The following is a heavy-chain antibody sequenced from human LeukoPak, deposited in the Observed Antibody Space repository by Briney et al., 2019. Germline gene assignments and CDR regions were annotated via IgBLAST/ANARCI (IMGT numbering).Heavy chain of an antibody. D-gene: IGHD5-12*01. CDR3: ARESPSGYDIDY. J-gene: IGHJ4*02. V-gene: IGHV3-11*01. CDR2: ICSSGTTI. Sequence: SYICSSGTTIYYADSVKGRFTISRDNAKNSLYLQMNSLRAEDTAVYYCARESPSGYDIDYWGQGTLVTVSS.